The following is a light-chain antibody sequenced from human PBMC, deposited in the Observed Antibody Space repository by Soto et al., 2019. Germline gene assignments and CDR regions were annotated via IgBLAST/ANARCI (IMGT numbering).Light chain of an antibody. Sequence: DIVMTQSPLSLPVTPGEPASISCRSSQSLLHSNGYNYLDWYLQKPGQSPQLLIYLGSNRASGVPDRFSGSGSGTDFTLKISRVEAGDVGVYYCMQPLQSWTFGQGTKVEIK. V-gene: IGKV2-28*01. CDR3: MQPLQSWT. CDR2: LGS. CDR1: QSLLHSNGYNY. J-gene: IGKJ1*01.